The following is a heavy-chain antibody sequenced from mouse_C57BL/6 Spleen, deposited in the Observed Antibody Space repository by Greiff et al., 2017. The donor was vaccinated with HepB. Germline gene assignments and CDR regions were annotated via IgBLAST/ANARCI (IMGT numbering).Heavy chain of an antibody. J-gene: IGHJ3*01. CDR2: IDPSDSET. CDR1: GYTFTSYW. Sequence: VQLQQPGAELVRPGSSVKLSCKASGYTFTSYWMHWVKQRPIQGLEWIGNIDPSDSETHYNQKFKDKATLTVDKSSSTAYMQLSSLTSEDSAVYYCARDYGYEERFAYWGQGTLVTVSA. CDR3: ARDYGYEERFAY. D-gene: IGHD2-2*01. V-gene: IGHV1-52*01.